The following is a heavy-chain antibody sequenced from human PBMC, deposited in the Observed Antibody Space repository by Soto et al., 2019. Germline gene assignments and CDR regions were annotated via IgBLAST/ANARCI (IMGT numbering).Heavy chain of an antibody. D-gene: IGHD2-21*01. V-gene: IGHV4-4*02. CDR1: SGSISSNW. Sequence: SETLSLTCAVSSGSISSNWWSWVRQAPGKGLEWIGEIYHSGSTHYNPSLQSRVTISVDTSKNQFSLELTSVTAADTAVYYCARSMGPPPGYWGQGTLVTVSS. J-gene: IGHJ4*02. CDR2: IYHSGST. CDR3: ARSMGPPPGY.